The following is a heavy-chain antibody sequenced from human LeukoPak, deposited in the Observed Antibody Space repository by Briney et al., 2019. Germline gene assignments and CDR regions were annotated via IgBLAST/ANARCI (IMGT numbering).Heavy chain of an antibody. CDR3: AREGNVVVSSVVAAAYYYYGMDV. CDR2: IGGYNGDT. D-gene: IGHD2-2*01. Sequence: ASVTVSCKASGYPFKMHGTTWVRQAPGQGLAWVGWIGGYNGDTKFAQKFQGTVNFTTDTSRTTAYMELRRLEYDDSAVYYCAREGNVVVSSVVAAAYYYYGMDVWGQGTTVSVS. J-gene: IGHJ6*02. V-gene: IGHV1-18*01. CDR1: GYPFKMHG.